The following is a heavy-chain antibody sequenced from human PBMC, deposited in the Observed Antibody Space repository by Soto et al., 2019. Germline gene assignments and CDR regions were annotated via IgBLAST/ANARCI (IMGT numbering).Heavy chain of an antibody. CDR3: ARDSSGWSKLVNY. D-gene: IGHD6-19*01. Sequence: GGSLRLSCAASGFTFSSYGMHWVRQAPGKGLEWVAVIWYDGSNKYYADSVKGRFTISRDNSKNTLYLQMNSLRAEDTAVYYSARDSSGWSKLVNYWGQGTLVTVSS. CDR1: GFTFSSYG. J-gene: IGHJ4*02. V-gene: IGHV3-33*01. CDR2: IWYDGSNK.